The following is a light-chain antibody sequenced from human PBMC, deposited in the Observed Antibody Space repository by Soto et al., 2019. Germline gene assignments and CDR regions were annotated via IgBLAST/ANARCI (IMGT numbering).Light chain of an antibody. CDR2: EVV. CDR3: KSYAGSNTYV. CDR1: KNDIGVYDF. J-gene: IGLJ1*01. Sequence: QSVLTQPPSASGSPGQSVTISCTGTKNDIGVYDFVSWYQHHPGKAPRLIIYEVVQRPSGVPDRFSGSKSGNTASLTVSGLQAADEADYFCKSYAGSNTYVFGSGTNSPS. V-gene: IGLV2-8*01.